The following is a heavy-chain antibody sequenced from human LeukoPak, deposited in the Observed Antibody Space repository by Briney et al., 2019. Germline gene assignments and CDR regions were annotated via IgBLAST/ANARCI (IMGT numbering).Heavy chain of an antibody. CDR1: GFTFSSYA. CDR3: ARDNPAGSGSSL. J-gene: IGHJ4*02. CDR2: MSYDGIHI. D-gene: IGHD1-26*01. V-gene: IGHV3-30*04. Sequence: GGSLRLSCATSGFTFSSYALHWVRQAPGKGLEWVAVMSYDGIHIYYADSVKGRFTISRDNSKNTLYLQMNSLRADDTAVYYCARDNPAGSGSSLWGQGTLATVSS.